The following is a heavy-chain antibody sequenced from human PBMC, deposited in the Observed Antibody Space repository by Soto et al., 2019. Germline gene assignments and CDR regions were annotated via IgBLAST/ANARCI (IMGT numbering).Heavy chain of an antibody. J-gene: IGHJ6*03. V-gene: IGHV4-59*08. CDR1: GGPISSYY. D-gene: IGHD2-15*01. CDR3: ARHGNYYYYMDV. Sequence: QVQLQESGPGLVKPSETLSLTCTVSGGPISSYYWSWIRQPPGKGLEWIGYIYYSGSTNYNPSLKSRVTISVDTSKNQFSLKLSSVTAADTAVYYCARHGNYYYYMDVWGKGTTVTVSS. CDR2: IYYSGST.